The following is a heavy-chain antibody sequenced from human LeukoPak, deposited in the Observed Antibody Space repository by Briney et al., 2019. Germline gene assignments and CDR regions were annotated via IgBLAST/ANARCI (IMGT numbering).Heavy chain of an antibody. D-gene: IGHD3-10*01. V-gene: IGHV3-73*01. CDR3: TRLTGADVFDI. CDR1: AFTFSGSA. Sequence: PGGSLRLSCAASAFTFSGSAIHWVRQASGKGLEWVGRIRSKANNYATAYAASVEGRFTISRDDSKSTAYLQMNSLKTEDTAMYYCTRLTGADVFDIWGQGTMVTVSS. J-gene: IGHJ3*02. CDR2: IRSKANNYAT.